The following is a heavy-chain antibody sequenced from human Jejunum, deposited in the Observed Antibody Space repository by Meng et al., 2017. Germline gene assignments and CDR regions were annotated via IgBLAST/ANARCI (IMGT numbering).Heavy chain of an antibody. CDR2: ISGSGGST. Sequence: ESLKISCAASGFTFSSYAMSWVRQAPGKGLEWVSAISGSGGSTDYADSVKGRFTISRDNSKNTLFLQMNSLRGEDTAVYYCAKGTSITSKLGATDWGQGALVTVSS. V-gene: IGHV3-23*01. CDR3: AKGTSITSKLGATD. J-gene: IGHJ4*02. D-gene: IGHD1-26*01. CDR1: GFTFSSYA.